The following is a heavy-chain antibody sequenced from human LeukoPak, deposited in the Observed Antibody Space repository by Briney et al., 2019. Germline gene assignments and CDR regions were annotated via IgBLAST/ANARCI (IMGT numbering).Heavy chain of an antibody. D-gene: IGHD3-22*01. CDR2: INPNSGGT. CDR1: GYTFTAYY. J-gene: IGHJ4*02. Sequence: EASVKVSCKASGYTFTAYYIHWVRQAPGQGLEWMGWINPNSGGTNYAQKFQGRVTMTRDTSISTAYMELNRLRSDDTAVYYCARDETYDSSGYYGGWGQGTLVTVSS. CDR3: ARDETYDSSGYYGG. V-gene: IGHV1-2*02.